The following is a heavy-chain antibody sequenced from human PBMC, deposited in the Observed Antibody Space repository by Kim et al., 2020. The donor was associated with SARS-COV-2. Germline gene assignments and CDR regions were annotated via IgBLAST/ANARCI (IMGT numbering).Heavy chain of an antibody. J-gene: IGHJ3*02. CDR3: ARLWDTAMDHNAFDI. Sequence: SETLSLTCTVSGGSISSYYWSWIRQPPGKGLEWIGYIYYSGSTNYNPSLKSRVTISVDTSKNQFSLKLSSVTAADTAVYYCARLWDTAMDHNAFDIWGQGTMVTVSS. D-gene: IGHD5-18*01. CDR1: GGSISSYY. CDR2: IYYSGST. V-gene: IGHV4-59*08.